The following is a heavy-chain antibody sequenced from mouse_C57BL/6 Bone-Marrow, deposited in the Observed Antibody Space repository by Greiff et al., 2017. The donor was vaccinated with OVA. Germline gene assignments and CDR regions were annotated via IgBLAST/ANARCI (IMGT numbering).Heavy chain of an antibody. CDR2: INPSSGYT. Sequence: VQLQQSGAELEKPGASVKLSCKASGYTFTSYWMHWVKQRPGHGLEWIGYINPSSGYTKYNQKFKDKATLTADKSSSTAYMQLSSMTYEDSAVYYCAREYYSNHFDYWGQGTTLTVSS. CDR1: GYTFTSYW. J-gene: IGHJ2*01. D-gene: IGHD2-5*01. V-gene: IGHV1-7*01. CDR3: AREYYSNHFDY.